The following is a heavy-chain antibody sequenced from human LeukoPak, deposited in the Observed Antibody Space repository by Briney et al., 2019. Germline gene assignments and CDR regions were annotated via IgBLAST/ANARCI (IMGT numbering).Heavy chain of an antibody. J-gene: IGHJ1*01. CDR3: ARWSSSWSIDPAEYLQH. CDR1: GFTFSSYS. Sequence: GGSLRLSCAASGFTFSSYSMNWVRQAPGKGLEWVSSISSSSSYIYYADSVKGRFTISRDNAKNSLYLQMNSLRAEDTAVYYCARWSSSWSIDPAEYLQHWGQGTLVTVSS. V-gene: IGHV3-21*01. D-gene: IGHD6-13*01. CDR2: ISSSSSYI.